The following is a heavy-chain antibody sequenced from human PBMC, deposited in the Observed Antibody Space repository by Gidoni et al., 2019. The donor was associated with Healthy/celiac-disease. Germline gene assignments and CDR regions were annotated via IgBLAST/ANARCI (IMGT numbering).Heavy chain of an antibody. CDR2: ISAYNGNS. V-gene: IGHV1-18*01. CDR3: ARDSVRYGDYGP. Sequence: QVQLVQSGAEVKKPGASVKVSCKASGYTFTSYGISWVRQGPGQGLEWMGWISAYNGNSKDAQKLQGRVTMTTDTSTSTDYMELRSRRSDDTAVYYCARDSVRYGDYGPWGQGTLVTVSS. D-gene: IGHD4-17*01. J-gene: IGHJ4*02. CDR1: GYTFTSYG.